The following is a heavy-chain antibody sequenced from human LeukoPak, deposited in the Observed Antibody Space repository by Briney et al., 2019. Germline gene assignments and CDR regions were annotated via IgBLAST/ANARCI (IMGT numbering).Heavy chain of an antibody. CDR1: GFTFSSYA. CDR2: ISGSGGST. J-gene: IGHJ4*02. V-gene: IGHV3-23*01. D-gene: IGHD2-15*01. CDR3: AKHSPYCSGGTCYSFDY. Sequence: GGSLRLSCAASGFTFSSYAMSWVRQAPGKGLEWVSTISGSGGSTYYADSVKGRFPISRDNSKNTLYLQMNSLRAEDTAVYYCAKHSPYCSGGTCYSFDYWGQGTLVTV.